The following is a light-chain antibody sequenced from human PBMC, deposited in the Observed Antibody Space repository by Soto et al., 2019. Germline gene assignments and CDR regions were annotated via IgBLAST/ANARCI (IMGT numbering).Light chain of an antibody. CDR2: DAS. V-gene: IGKV1-5*01. CDR1: QSINIW. J-gene: IGKJ1*01. Sequence: DIQMTQSPSTLSASVGDRVTITCRASQSINIWLAWYQQKAGKAPKLLIYDASTLESGVPSRFSGSGSRTEFTLTISSLQPDDFATYYCQEYNSWWGEWTFGQGTKVEIK. CDR3: QEYNSWWGEWT.